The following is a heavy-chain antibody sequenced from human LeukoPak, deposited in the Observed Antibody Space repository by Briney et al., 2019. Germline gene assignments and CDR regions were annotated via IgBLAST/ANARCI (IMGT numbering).Heavy chain of an antibody. J-gene: IGHJ6*02. CDR1: GFTFSSYA. V-gene: IGHV3-30-3*01. CDR2: ISYDGSNK. Sequence: GGSLRLSCAASGFTFSSYAMHWVRQAPGKGLEWVSVISYDGSNKYYADSVKGRFTISRDNSKNTLYLQMNSLRAEDTAVYYCARDYRITSYYYYGMDVWGHGNTVTASS. CDR3: ARDYRITSYYYYGMDV. D-gene: IGHD5-24*01.